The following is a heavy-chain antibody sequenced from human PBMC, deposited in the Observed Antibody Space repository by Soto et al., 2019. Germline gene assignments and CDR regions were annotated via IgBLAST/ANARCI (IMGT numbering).Heavy chain of an antibody. V-gene: IGHV1-2*04. CDR3: ARGLYPFWSGHPQGLDY. CDR2: INPNSGGT. D-gene: IGHD3-3*01. Sequence: ASVKVSCTASGYTFTGYYMHWVRQAPGQGLEWMGWINPNSGGTNYAQKFQGWVTMTRDTSISTAYMELSRLRSDDTAVYYCARGLYPFWSGHPQGLDYWGQGTVVTVS. J-gene: IGHJ4*02. CDR1: GYTFTGYY.